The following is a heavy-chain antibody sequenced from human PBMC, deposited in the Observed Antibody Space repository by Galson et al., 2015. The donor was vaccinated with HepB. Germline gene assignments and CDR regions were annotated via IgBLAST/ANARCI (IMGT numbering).Heavy chain of an antibody. Sequence: TLSLTCTVSGGSVSSGSYYWSWIRQPPGKGLEWIGYIYYSGSTYYNPSLKSRVTISVDTSKNQFSLKLSSVTAADTAVYYCARSRAPAATPYYYYYMDVWGKGTTVTVSS. CDR1: GGSVSSGSYY. D-gene: IGHD2-15*01. V-gene: IGHV4-31*03. J-gene: IGHJ6*03. CDR3: ARSRAPAATPYYYYYMDV. CDR2: IYYSGST.